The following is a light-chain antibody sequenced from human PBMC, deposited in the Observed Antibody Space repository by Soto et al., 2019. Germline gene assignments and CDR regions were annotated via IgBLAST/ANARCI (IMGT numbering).Light chain of an antibody. CDR3: QQRSNWPST. CDR2: EAS. Sequence: IVLTQSAATLSFSPGEIATLSCRASQGVSSYLAWYQQKHGQAPRLLIYEASNRATGIPARFSGSWSGTDFNLTISSLETEDFAVYYCQQRSNWPSTFGGGTKVDIK. CDR1: QGVSSY. J-gene: IGKJ4*01. V-gene: IGKV3-11*01.